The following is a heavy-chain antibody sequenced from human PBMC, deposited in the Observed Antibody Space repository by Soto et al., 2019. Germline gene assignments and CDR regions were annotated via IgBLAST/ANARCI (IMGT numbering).Heavy chain of an antibody. CDR1: GGSFSGYY. V-gene: IGHV4-34*01. CDR3: ARGFIVVVPAARYKARMFDP. Sequence: SETLSLTCAVYGGSFSGYYWSWIRQPPGKGLEWIGEINHSGSTNYNPSLKSRVTISVDTSKNQFSLKLSSVTAADTAVYYCARGFIVVVPAARYKARMFDPLGQGTLVTVS. CDR2: INHSGST. D-gene: IGHD2-2*01. J-gene: IGHJ5*02.